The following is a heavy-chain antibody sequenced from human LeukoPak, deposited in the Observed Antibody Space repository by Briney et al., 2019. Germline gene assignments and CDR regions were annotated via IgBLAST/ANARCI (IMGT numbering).Heavy chain of an antibody. J-gene: IGHJ4*02. CDR2: IHHSGST. CDR3: ARTSSSGLVGGYYFDY. D-gene: IGHD6-19*01. Sequence: SETLSLTCTVSGYFISSGYYWGWIRQPPGKCLQWIGSIHHSGSTYYNPSLKSRVTISVGTSKNQFSLKLSSVTAADTAVYYCARTSSSGLVGGYYFDYWGQGTLVTVSS. V-gene: IGHV4-38-2*02. CDR1: GYFISSGYY.